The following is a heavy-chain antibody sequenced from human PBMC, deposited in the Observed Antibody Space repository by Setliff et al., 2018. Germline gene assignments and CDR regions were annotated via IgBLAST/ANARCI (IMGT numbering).Heavy chain of an antibody. J-gene: IGHJ4*02. CDR3: ARESATIGEFPLYYFDK. D-gene: IGHD3-10*01. CDR1: GGSFSGYY. V-gene: IGHV4-4*08. CDR2: IYTSGST. Sequence: SETLSLTCAVYGGSFSGYYWSWIRQPPGKGLGWIGHIYTSGSTNYNPSLKSRVTLSLDTSKNQFSLELSSVTAADAAVYFCARESATIGEFPLYYFDKWGQGIPVTVSS.